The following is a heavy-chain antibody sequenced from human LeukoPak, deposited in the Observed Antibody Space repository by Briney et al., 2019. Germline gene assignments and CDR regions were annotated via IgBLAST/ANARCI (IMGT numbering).Heavy chain of an antibody. CDR3: ATDHGDGYNYFDY. CDR1: GGTFSSYA. CDR2: IIPILGIA. Sequence: SVKVSCKASGGTFSSYAISWVRQAPGQGLEWMGRIIPILGIANYAQKFQGRVTITADKSTSTAYMELSSLRSEDTAVYYCATDHGDGYNYFDYWGQGTLVTVSS. J-gene: IGHJ4*02. V-gene: IGHV1-69*04. D-gene: IGHD5-24*01.